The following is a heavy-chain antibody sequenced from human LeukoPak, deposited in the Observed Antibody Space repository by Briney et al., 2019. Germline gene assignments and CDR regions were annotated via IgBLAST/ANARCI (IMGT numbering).Heavy chain of an antibody. CDR2: FYSGGST. CDR1: GFTVSSNY. D-gene: IGHD2-15*01. CDR3: ARRIDGYYYGMDV. Sequence: PGGSLRLSCAASGFTVSSNYMSWVRQAPGKGLEWVSVFYSGGSTYYADSVKGRFTISRDNSKNTLYLQMNSLRAEDTAVYYCARRIDGYYYGMDVWGQGTTVTVSS. V-gene: IGHV3-66*01. J-gene: IGHJ6*02.